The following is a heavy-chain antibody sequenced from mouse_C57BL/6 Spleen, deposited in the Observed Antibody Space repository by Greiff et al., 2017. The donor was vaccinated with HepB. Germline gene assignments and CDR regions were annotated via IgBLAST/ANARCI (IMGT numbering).Heavy chain of an antibody. CDR1: GFTFSSYA. D-gene: IGHD1-1*01. J-gene: IGHJ2*01. CDR3: TRDTTTVVARGYFDY. V-gene: IGHV5-9-1*02. CDR2: ISSGGDYI. Sequence: EVHLVESGEGLVKPGGSLKLSCAASGFTFSSYAMSWVRQTPEKRLEWVAYISSGGDYIYYADTVKGRFTISRDNARNTLYLQMSSLKSEDTAMYYCTRDTTTVVARGYFDYWGQGTTLTVSS.